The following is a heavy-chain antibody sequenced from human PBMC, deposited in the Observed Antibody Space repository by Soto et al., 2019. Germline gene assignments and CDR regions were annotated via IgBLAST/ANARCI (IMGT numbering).Heavy chain of an antibody. D-gene: IGHD3-3*01. CDR3: ARDVGPITIFGEALSGYFDF. CDR2: IKQDGSER. V-gene: IGHV3-7*03. Sequence: GSLRLSGAVSGFSFGTYWMSWVRQAPGKGLEWLASIKQDGSERYYLDSVKGRFTISRDNAKDSLSLQMNSLRGEDTAFYYCARDVGPITIFGEALSGYFDFWGQGTLVTVSS. CDR1: GFSFGTYW. J-gene: IGHJ4*02.